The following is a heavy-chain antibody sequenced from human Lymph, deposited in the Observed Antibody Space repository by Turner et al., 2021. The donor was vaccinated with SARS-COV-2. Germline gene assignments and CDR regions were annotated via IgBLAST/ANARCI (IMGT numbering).Heavy chain of an antibody. CDR2: ITFTSSYI. V-gene: IGHV3-21*01. D-gene: IGHD2-21*02. J-gene: IGHJ4*02. CDR1: GFTLSSYS. CDR3: ARGPPDFPYYFDY. Sequence: EVQLVESGGGLVKPGGSLRLSCAASGFTLSSYSMTWVRQAPGKGLELFSSITFTSSYIYYADSVKGRFTISRDNAKNSLYLQMNSLRAEDTAVYYCARGPPDFPYYFDYWGQGTLVTVSS.